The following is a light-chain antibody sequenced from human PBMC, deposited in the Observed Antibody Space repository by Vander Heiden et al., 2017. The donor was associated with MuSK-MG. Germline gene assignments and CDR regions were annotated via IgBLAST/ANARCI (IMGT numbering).Light chain of an antibody. CDR2: KAS. Sequence: DIQMTQSPSTLSASVGDRVTITCRASQSISSWLDWYQQKPGKAPKLLIYKASSLESGVPSRFSGSDYGTEFTLTISIRQPDDFASYYCQLDNSYSPYTFGQGTKLEIK. V-gene: IGKV1-5*03. J-gene: IGKJ2*01. CDR1: QSISSW. CDR3: QLDNSYSPYT.